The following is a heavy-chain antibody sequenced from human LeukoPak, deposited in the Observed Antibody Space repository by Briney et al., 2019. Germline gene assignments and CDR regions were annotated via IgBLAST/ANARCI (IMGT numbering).Heavy chain of an antibody. V-gene: IGHV1-69*04. CDR2: IIPILGIA. CDR1: GGTFSSYA. D-gene: IGHD6-13*01. Sequence: SVKVSCKASGGTFSSYAISWVRQAPGQGLEWMGRIIPILGIANYAQKFQGRVTITADKSTSTAYMELSSLRSEDTAVYYCARASGIAARRPYYFDYWGQGTLVTVSS. CDR3: ARASGIAARRPYYFDY. J-gene: IGHJ4*02.